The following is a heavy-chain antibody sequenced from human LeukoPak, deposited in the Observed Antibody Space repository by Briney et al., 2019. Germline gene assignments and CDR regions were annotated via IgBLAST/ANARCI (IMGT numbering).Heavy chain of an antibody. J-gene: IGHJ4*02. V-gene: IGHV4-39*01. CDR3: ARHSLTFAGVVTENY. Sequence: SETLSLTRTVSGGSISSSSYCWGWIRQPPGRGLEWIGSIHYTGSTYYNPSLKSRVTISVDTSKNQFSLKLSSVTAADTAVYYCARHSLTFAGVVTENYWGQGSLVTVSS. CDR2: IHYTGST. CDR1: GGSISSSSYC. D-gene: IGHD3-3*01.